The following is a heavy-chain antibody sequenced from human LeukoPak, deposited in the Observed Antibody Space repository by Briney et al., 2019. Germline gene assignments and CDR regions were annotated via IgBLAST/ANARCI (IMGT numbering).Heavy chain of an antibody. CDR2: FSGSTGST. D-gene: IGHD2-2*02. Sequence: GGSLRLSCAASGFTFSSYGMNWVGQAPGKGLEWVAGFSGSTGSTHYADSVKGRFTISRDNSRDTLSLQMNSLRGEDTAVYYCARGGMRGKISYTYYYMDVWGKGTTVTVSS. V-gene: IGHV3-23*01. CDR1: GFTFSSYG. J-gene: IGHJ6*03. CDR3: ARGGMRGKISYTYYYMDV.